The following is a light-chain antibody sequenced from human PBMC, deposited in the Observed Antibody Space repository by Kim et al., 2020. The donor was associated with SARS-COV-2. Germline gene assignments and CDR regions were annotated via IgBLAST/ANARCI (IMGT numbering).Light chain of an antibody. CDR1: SSDIGGYNS. CDR2: EGN. Sequence: QSALTQPPSASGSPGQSVTISCTGTSSDIGGYNSVSWYQQRPGTVPKLILYEGNKRPSGVPDRFSGSTSGNTASLTVSGLQPEDAADYYCFSYIGNYRYVFVTGTKVTVL. CDR3: FSYIGNYRYV. V-gene: IGLV2-8*01. J-gene: IGLJ1*01.